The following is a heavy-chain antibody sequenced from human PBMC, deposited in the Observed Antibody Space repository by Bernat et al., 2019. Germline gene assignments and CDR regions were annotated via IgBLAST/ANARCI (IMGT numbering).Heavy chain of an antibody. V-gene: IGHV3-30*18. CDR3: AKDGWTTVTSYYFDF. D-gene: IGHD4-17*01. J-gene: IGHJ4*02. Sequence: QVQLVESGGGVVQPGRSLRLSCAASGFTFSSYGMHWVRQAPGKGLEWVAVISYDGSNKNYADSVKGRFTISRGNSKNTLNLQMNSLRAGDTAVYYCAKDGWTTVTSYYFDFWGQGTLVTVSS. CDR2: ISYDGSNK. CDR1: GFTFSSYG.